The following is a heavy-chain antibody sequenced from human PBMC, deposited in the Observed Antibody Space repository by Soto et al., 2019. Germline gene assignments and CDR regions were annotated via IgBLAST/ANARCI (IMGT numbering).Heavy chain of an antibody. CDR3: ASLWGWSVDY. Sequence: QVQLQESGPGLVKPSETLSLTCTVSGGSISRYYWSWIRQPPGKGLEWIGYIYYSGSTNYNPSLKRRVTISVDTSKNQFSLKLSSVTAADTAVYYCASLWGWSVDYWGQGTLVTVSS. J-gene: IGHJ4*02. V-gene: IGHV4-59*08. CDR1: GGSISRYY. D-gene: IGHD3-16*01. CDR2: IYYSGST.